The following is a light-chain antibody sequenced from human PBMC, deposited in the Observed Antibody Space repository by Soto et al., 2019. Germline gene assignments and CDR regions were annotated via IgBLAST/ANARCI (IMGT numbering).Light chain of an antibody. Sequence: VMTHSPATLSGSPWEIATLSCLASETVATNLAWYQQKPGQAPRLLISGASTRAAGISDRFRGSGSGTEFTLTISSLRSEDSAIYYCQQYFEWPPMTFGQGTKVDIK. J-gene: IGKJ1*01. V-gene: IGKV3-15*01. CDR1: ETVATN. CDR3: QQYFEWPPMT. CDR2: GAS.